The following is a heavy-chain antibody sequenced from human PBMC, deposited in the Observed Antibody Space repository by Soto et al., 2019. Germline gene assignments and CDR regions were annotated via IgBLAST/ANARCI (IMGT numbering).Heavy chain of an antibody. CDR3: AHRLVSAYCGGDCYYPVDY. CDR2: IYWNDDK. D-gene: IGHD2-21*02. V-gene: IGHV2-5*01. CDR1: GFSLSTSGVG. Sequence: GSGPTLVNPTQTLTLTCTFSGFSLSTSGVGVGWIRQPPGKALEWLALIYWNDDKRYSPSLKSRLTITKDTSKNQVVLTMTNMDPVDTATYYCAHRLVSAYCGGDCYYPVDYWGQGTLVTVSS. J-gene: IGHJ4*02.